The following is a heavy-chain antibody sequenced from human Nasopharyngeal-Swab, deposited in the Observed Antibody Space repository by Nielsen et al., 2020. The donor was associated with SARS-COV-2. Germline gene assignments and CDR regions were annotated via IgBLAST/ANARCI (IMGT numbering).Heavy chain of an antibody. CDR2: MNPNSGNT. CDR1: GYTFTSYD. Sequence: ASVKVSCKASGYTFTSYDINWVRQATGQGLEWMGWMNPNSGNTGYAQKFQGRVTMTRNTSISTAYMELSSLRSEDTAVYYCARGSRVVVPLLYYYYYMDVWGKGTTVTVSS. CDR3: ARGSRVVVPLLYYYYYMDV. D-gene: IGHD2-2*01. V-gene: IGHV1-8*01. J-gene: IGHJ6*03.